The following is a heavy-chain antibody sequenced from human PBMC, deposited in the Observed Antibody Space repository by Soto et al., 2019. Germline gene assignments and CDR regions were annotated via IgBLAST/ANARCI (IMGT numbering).Heavy chain of an antibody. J-gene: IGHJ2*01. CDR2: ISAYNGNT. D-gene: IGHD3-9*01. CDR3: ARGGTSGVRYFDWLNTPVGYFDL. V-gene: IGHV1-18*04. CDR1: CYTFTSYG. Sequence: ASGKVCCKGSCYTFTSYGISWVRQAPGQGLEWMGWISAYNGNTNYAQKLQGRVTMTTDTSTSTAYMELRSLRSDDTAVYYCARGGTSGVRYFDWLNTPVGYFDLWGRGTLVTVSS.